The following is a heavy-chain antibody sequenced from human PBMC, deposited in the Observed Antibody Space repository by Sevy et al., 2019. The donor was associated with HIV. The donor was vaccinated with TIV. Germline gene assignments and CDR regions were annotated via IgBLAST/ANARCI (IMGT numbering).Heavy chain of an antibody. CDR1: GGSISSGGYS. V-gene: IGHV4-30-2*01. CDR2: IYHSGST. CDR3: ARSGNYGDYLGY. J-gene: IGHJ4*02. D-gene: IGHD4-17*01. Sequence: SETLSLTCAVSGGSISSGGYSWSWIRQPPGEGLEWIGYIYHSGSTYYNPSLKSRVTISVDRSKNQFSLKLSSVTAADTAVYYCARSGNYGDYLGYWGQGTLVTVSS.